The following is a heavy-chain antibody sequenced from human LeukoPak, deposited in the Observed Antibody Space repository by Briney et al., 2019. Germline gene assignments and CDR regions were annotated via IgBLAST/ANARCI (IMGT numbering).Heavy chain of an antibody. CDR3: AKVLWFGELTYYYYGMDV. V-gene: IGHV3-23*01. J-gene: IGHJ6*02. CDR2: ISGSGGRT. CDR1: GFTFSSYA. Sequence: PGGSLRLSCAASGFTFSSYAMSWVRQAPGKGLEWVSAISGSGGRTYYADSVKGRFTISRDNSKNTLYLQMNSLRAEDTAVYYCAKVLWFGELTYYYYGMDVWGQGTTVTVSS. D-gene: IGHD3-10*01.